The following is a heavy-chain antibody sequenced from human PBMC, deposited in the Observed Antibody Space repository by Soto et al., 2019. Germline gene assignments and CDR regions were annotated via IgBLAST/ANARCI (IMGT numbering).Heavy chain of an antibody. Sequence: EVQLVESGGGLVQPGGSLRLSCAASGFTFSSYWMNWVRQAPGEGLEWVANIKQDGSEKYYVDSVTGRFTISRHNAKNALYLQMNSPRAENTAVYYCARGDSSGWTLYYYYYMDVWGKGTTVTVSS. CDR3: ARGDSSGWTLYYYYYMDV. CDR1: GFTFSSYW. CDR2: IKQDGSEK. V-gene: IGHV3-7*01. J-gene: IGHJ6*03. D-gene: IGHD6-19*01.